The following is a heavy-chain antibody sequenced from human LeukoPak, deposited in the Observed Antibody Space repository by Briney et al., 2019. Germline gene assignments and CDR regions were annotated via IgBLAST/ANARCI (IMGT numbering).Heavy chain of an antibody. D-gene: IGHD4-17*01. CDR3: AKLISYGEDFDP. V-gene: IGHV3-23*01. Sequence: PGGSLRLSCAASGFTFSSYAMSWLRQAPGKGLEWVSAISGSGGSTYYADSVKGRFTISRDNSKNTLYLQMNSLRAEDTAVYYCAKLISYGEDFDPWGQGTLVTVSS. J-gene: IGHJ5*02. CDR1: GFTFSSYA. CDR2: ISGSGGST.